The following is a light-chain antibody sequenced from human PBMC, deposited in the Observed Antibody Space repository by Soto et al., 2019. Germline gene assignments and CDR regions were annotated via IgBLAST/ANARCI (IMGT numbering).Light chain of an antibody. J-gene: IGKJ1*01. V-gene: IGKV1-5*03. CDR2: KAS. CDR3: QQYNSYSPWT. Sequence: DIQMTQSPSTLSASVGDRFTVTCRSSQSIDNWLAWYQQKPGKAPKLLIYKASTLESGVPSRFSGSGSGTDFTLTISSLQPDDFATYYCQQYNSYSPWTFGQGTKVDNK. CDR1: QSIDNW.